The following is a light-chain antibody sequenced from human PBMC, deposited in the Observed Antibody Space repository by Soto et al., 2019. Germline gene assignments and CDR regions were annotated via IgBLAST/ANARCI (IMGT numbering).Light chain of an antibody. Sequence: DIQMTQSPSSLSASVGDRVTITCRASQSIADYLNWYQQKVGKAPKLLIYAASTLQSGVPSRFSGSGSGTDFTLTINSLQPEDFATYYCQQTYPTPQTFGQGTKLEIK. V-gene: IGKV1-39*01. CDR1: QSIADY. CDR2: AAS. J-gene: IGKJ2*01. CDR3: QQTYPTPQT.